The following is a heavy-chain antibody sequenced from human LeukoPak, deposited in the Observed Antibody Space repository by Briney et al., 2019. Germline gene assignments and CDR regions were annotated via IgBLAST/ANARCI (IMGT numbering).Heavy chain of an antibody. CDR3: ASQRTSGSVYYYYYGMDV. CDR2: MNPNSGNT. J-gene: IGHJ6*02. Sequence: ASVKVSCKASGYTFTSYDINWVRQATGQGLEWMGWMNPNSGNTGYAQKFQGRVTMTRNTFISTAYMELSSLRSEDTAVYYCASQRTSGSVYYYYYGMDVWGQGTTVTVSS. D-gene: IGHD3-10*01. CDR1: GYTFTSYD. V-gene: IGHV1-8*01.